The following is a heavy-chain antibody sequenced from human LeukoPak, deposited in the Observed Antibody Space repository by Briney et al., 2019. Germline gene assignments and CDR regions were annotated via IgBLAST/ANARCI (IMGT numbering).Heavy chain of an antibody. D-gene: IGHD4-17*01. CDR1: GYTLIELS. CDR3: ATSTYQVTTWVDY. CDR2: FDPEDGET. V-gene: IGHV1-24*01. J-gene: IGHJ4*02. Sequence: GASVKVSCKVSGYTLIELSMHWVRQAPGKGLEWMGGFDPEDGETIYAQKFQGRVTMTEDTSTDTAYMELSSLRSEDTAVYYCATSTYQVTTWVDYWGQGTLVTVSS.